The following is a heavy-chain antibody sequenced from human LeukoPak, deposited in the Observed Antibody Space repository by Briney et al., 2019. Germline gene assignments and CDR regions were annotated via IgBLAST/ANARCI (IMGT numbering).Heavy chain of an antibody. CDR3: AVRGYYDSSGDFDY. Sequence: ASVKVSCEASGYSFTGYYLNWVRQAPGQGLEWMGWINPNSGGTNYAQKFQGRVTMTRDTSITTAYMELSRLRSDDSAVYYCAVRGYYDSSGDFDYWGQGTLVTVSS. CDR2: INPNSGGT. D-gene: IGHD3-22*01. V-gene: IGHV1-2*02. CDR1: GYSFTGYY. J-gene: IGHJ4*02.